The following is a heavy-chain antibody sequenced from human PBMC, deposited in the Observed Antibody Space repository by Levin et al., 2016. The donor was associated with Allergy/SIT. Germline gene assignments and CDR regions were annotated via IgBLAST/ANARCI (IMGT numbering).Heavy chain of an antibody. V-gene: IGHV3-7*03. D-gene: IGHD6-19*01. J-gene: IGHJ4*02. CDR1: GFTFGSYW. CDR2: INQDGSQR. CDR3: AKKYSSGWSHFDY. Sequence: GESLKISCAGSGFTFGSYWMSWVRQAPGKGLEWVANINQDGSQRQYVDSVKGRFTISRDDSKDTVYLQMNSLRVEDTAVYYCAKKYSSGWSHFDYWGQGTLVTVSS.